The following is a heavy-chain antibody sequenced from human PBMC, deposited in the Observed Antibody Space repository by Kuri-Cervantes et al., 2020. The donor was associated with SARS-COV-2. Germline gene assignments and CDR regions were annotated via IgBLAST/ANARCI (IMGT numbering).Heavy chain of an antibody. V-gene: IGHV3-23*01. CDR2: ISGSGGST. J-gene: IGHJ4*02. Sequence: GGSLRLSCAASGFTSSSYAMSWVRQAPGKGLEWVSAISGSGGSTYYADSVKGRFTISRDNSKNTLYLQMNSLRAEDTAVYYCAKAGKKEGYCSSTSCYLDSDYWGQGTLVTVSS. CDR1: GFTSSSYA. CDR3: AKAGKKEGYCSSTSCYLDSDY. D-gene: IGHD2-2*01.